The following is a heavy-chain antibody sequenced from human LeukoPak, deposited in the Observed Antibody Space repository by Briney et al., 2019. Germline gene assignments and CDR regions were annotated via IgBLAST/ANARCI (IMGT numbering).Heavy chain of an antibody. CDR1: GGSISSGGYS. D-gene: IGHD5-18*01. CDR2: IYHSGST. V-gene: IGHV4-30-2*01. Sequence: SETLSLTCAVSGGSISSGGYSWSWIRQPPGKGLEWIGYIYHSGSTYYNPSLKSRVTISVDRSKNQFSLKLSSVTAADTAVYYCARAESAPGYSYGSWGQGTLVTVSS. CDR3: ARAESAPGYSYGS. J-gene: IGHJ5*02.